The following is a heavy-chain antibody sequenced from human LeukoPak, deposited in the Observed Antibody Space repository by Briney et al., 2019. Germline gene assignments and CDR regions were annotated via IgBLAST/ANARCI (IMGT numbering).Heavy chain of an antibody. CDR1: GGSISRYY. D-gene: IGHD5-24*01. J-gene: IGHJ4*02. V-gene: IGHV4-59*01. CDR3: ARESWLHSFFDY. CDR2: IYYSGST. Sequence: PSETLSLTCTVSGGSISRYYWSWIRQPPGKGLEWIGYIYYSGSTNYNPSLKSRVTISVDTSKNQFSLKLSSVTAADTAVYYCARESWLHSFFDYWGQGTLVTVSS.